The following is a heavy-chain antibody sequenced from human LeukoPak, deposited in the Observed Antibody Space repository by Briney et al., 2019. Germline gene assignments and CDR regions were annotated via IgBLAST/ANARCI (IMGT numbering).Heavy chain of an antibody. Sequence: PGGSLRLSCAASGFTVSSNYMSWVPQAPGKGLEWVSAIYSGGSTYYADSVKGRFTISRDNSKNTLYLQMNSLRAEDTAVYYCARVDYYDSSYFDYWGQGTLVTVSS. D-gene: IGHD3-22*01. J-gene: IGHJ4*02. V-gene: IGHV3-53*01. CDR3: ARVDYYDSSYFDY. CDR2: IYSGGST. CDR1: GFTVSSNY.